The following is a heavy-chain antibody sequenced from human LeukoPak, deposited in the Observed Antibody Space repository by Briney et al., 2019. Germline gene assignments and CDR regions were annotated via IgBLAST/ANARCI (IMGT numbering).Heavy chain of an antibody. V-gene: IGHV3-23*01. Sequence: PGGSLRLSCAASGFTFSSYAMSWVRQAPGKGLEWVSAISGSAGSTYYADSVKGRFTISRDNSKNTLYLQMNSLRAEDTAVYYCAKDASTWSRLPGWKDYWGQGTLVTVSS. J-gene: IGHJ4*02. CDR1: GFTFSSYA. D-gene: IGHD3-3*01. CDR2: ISGSAGST. CDR3: AKDASTWSRLPGWKDY.